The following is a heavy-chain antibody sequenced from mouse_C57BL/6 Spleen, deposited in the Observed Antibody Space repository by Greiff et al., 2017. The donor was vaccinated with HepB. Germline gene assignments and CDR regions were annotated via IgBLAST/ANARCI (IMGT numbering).Heavy chain of an antibody. J-gene: IGHJ4*01. D-gene: IGHD1-1*01. Sequence: DVQLQESGPELVKPGASVKISCKASGYSFTGYYMNWVKQSPEKSLEWIGEINPSTGGTTYNQKFKAKATLTVDKSSSTAYMQLKSLTSEDSAVYYCARGVLYDSSLYAMDYWGQGTSVTVSS. CDR2: INPSTGGT. V-gene: IGHV1-42*01. CDR3: ARGVLYDSSLYAMDY. CDR1: GYSFTGYY.